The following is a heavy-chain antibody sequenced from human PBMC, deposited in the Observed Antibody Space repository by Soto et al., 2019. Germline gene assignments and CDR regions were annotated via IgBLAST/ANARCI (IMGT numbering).Heavy chain of an antibody. V-gene: IGHV3-33*01. CDR1: GITFNRNG. J-gene: IGHJ6*02. D-gene: IGHD1-1*01. Sequence: QEQLVESGGGVVQPGRSLRLSCAASGITFNRNGMHWVRQAPGKGLEWVAVIWYDGSKTAYSDSVKGRFTISRDNAKNTLYLQMNRVRAEDTAIYYCARDRSAGDYFYYRMDVWGQGTTVTVSS. CDR3: ARDRSAGDYFYYRMDV. CDR2: IWYDGSKT.